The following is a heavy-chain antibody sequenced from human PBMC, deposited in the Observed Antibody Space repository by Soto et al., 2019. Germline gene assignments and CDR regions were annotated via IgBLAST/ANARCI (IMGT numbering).Heavy chain of an antibody. CDR2: ISGSGGST. CDR1: GFTFSSYA. D-gene: IGHD2-2*03. J-gene: IGHJ6*03. V-gene: IGHV3-23*01. Sequence: GGSLRLSCAASGFTFSSYAMSWVRQAPGKGLEWVSAISGSGGSTYYADSVKGRFTISRDNSKNTLYLQMNSLRAEDTAVYYCAKPLIHLDIVVVPGSLDGGYYYYYMDVWGKGTTVTVSS. CDR3: AKPLIHLDIVVVPGSLDGGYYYYYMDV.